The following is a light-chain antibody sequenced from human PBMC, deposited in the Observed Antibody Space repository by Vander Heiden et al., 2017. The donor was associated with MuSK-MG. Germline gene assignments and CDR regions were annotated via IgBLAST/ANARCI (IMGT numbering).Light chain of an antibody. J-gene: IGKJ1*01. V-gene: IGKV2-28*01. CDR3: MQSRQTRA. CDR1: QILLPVNGNNY. Sequence: DAVGPQSPLPLTVTPGEPAPIPCRSSQILLPVNGNNYLDWFLQRPGKAPQLLIYLGSYRASGVSDRFNGSGSGTEFTLKINRVEACDVGVYYCMQSRQTRAFGQGTKLEI. CDR2: LGS.